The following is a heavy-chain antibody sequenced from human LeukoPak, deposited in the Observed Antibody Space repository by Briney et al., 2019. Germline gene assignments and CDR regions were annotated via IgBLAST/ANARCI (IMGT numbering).Heavy chain of an antibody. CDR2: ISTYTGDT. V-gene: IGHV1-18*01. J-gene: IGHJ4*02. CDR3: ARGPIVLDY. Sequence: ASVKVSCKASGYTFTSYGVGWVRQAPGQGLKWMGWISTYTGDTKYAQKLQGRVTLTTDTSTSTAYMELRSLRSDDTAVYYCARGPIVLDYWGQGTLVTVSS. D-gene: IGHD1-26*01. CDR1: GYTFTSYG.